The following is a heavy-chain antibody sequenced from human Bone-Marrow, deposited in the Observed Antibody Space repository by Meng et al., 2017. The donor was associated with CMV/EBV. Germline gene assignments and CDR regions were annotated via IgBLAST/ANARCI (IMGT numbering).Heavy chain of an antibody. Sequence: GGSLRLSCAASGFTFDDYAMHWVRQAPGKGLEWVSGISWNSGSIGYADSVKGRFTISRDNAKNSLYLQMNSLRAEDTAVYYCARLAAQDYYYYYGMDVWGQGTTVTVSS. D-gene: IGHD6-6*01. CDR3: ARLAAQDYYYYYGMDV. CDR2: ISWNSGSI. J-gene: IGHJ6*02. V-gene: IGHV3-9*01. CDR1: GFTFDDYA.